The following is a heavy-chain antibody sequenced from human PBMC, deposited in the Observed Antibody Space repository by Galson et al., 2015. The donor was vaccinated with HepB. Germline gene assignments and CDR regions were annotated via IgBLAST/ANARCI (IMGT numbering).Heavy chain of an antibody. CDR1: GFAFRQYI. CDR3: VKDSGSRGGAYDI. D-gene: IGHD1-26*01. CDR2: ISAGGSST. Sequence: SLRLSCAASGFAFRQYIMGWVRQAPGKGLEWVSGISAGGSSTYYADSVKGRFAISRDDSTNTLYLQVNSLRAEDTAVYYCVKDSGSRGGAYDIWGQGTMVTVSS. V-gene: IGHV3-23*01. J-gene: IGHJ3*02.